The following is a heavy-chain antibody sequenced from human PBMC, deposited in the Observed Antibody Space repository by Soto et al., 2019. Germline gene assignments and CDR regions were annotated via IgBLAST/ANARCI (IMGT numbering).Heavy chain of an antibody. J-gene: IGHJ4*02. CDR1: GFPLSDHY. CDR3: VRATYFSDSSGYTRCLDY. CDR2: SRDKLQGYST. V-gene: IGHV3-72*01. D-gene: IGHD3-22*01. Sequence: EVQLVESGVGLVQPGGSLRLSCAGSGFPLSDHYIEWVRPAPGKGLEWVGRSRDKLQGYSTAYAACVKGRCTNSRDESKNSAYLQMNSLKTEDTAVYYCVRATYFSDSSGYTRCLDYWGQGTLVTVSS.